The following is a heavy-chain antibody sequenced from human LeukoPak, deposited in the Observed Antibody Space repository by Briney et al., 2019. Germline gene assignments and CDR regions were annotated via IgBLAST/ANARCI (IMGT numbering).Heavy chain of an antibody. CDR1: GFTFDDYA. J-gene: IGHJ6*02. CDR3: AGGDYDFHGMDV. D-gene: IGHD5-12*01. Sequence: GRSLRLSCAASGFTFDDYAMHWVRRAPGKGLEWVSGISWNSGSIGYADSVKGRFTISRDNAKNSLYLQMNSLRAEDTALYYCAGGDYDFHGMDVWGQGTTVTVSS. V-gene: IGHV3-9*01. CDR2: ISWNSGSI.